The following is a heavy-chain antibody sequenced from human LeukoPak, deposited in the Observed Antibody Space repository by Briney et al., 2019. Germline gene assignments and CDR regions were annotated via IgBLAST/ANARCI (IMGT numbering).Heavy chain of an antibody. CDR3: ASVTGTTAGDH. J-gene: IGHJ5*02. Sequence: SGGSLRLSCAASGFSFSSYSMHWVRQAPGKGLEWVSSIGSGSNSIYYADSVKGRFTISRDNAKNSLYLQMNSLRAEDTAVYYCASVTGTTAGDHWGRGTLVTVPS. D-gene: IGHD1-1*01. CDR2: IGSGSNSI. V-gene: IGHV3-21*01. CDR1: GFSFSSYS.